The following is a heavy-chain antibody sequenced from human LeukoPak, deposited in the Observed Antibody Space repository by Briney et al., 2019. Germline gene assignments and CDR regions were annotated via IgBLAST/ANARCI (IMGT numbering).Heavy chain of an antibody. J-gene: IGHJ4*02. V-gene: IGHV3-33*08. CDR1: AFTFSSYA. D-gene: IGHD5-24*01. CDR2: IWYDGTNK. CDR3: ARRDGYDFDY. Sequence: PGGSLRLSCAASAFTFSSYAMHWVRQAPGKGLEWVAVIWYDGTNKYYADSVKGRFTISRDNSKNTLYLQMNSLSAEDTAVYYCARRDGYDFDYWGQGTLVTVSS.